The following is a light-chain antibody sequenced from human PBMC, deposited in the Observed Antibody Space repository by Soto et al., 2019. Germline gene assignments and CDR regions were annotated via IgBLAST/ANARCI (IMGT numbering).Light chain of an antibody. CDR2: DNN. CDR3: ATWDSSLRAVI. J-gene: IGLJ2*01. CDR1: SSNIGNNF. V-gene: IGLV1-51*01. Sequence: QSVLTQPPSVSAAPGQKVTISCSGGSSNIGNNFVSWYQHLPGVAPRLLIFDNNERPSGTPDRFSGSKAGTSATLAITGLQTGDEADYYCATWDSSLRAVIFGGGTQLTVL.